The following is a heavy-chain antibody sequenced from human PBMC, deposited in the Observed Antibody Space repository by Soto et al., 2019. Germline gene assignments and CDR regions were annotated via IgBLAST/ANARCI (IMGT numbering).Heavy chain of an antibody. V-gene: IGHV3-48*02. J-gene: IGHJ6*02. CDR2: ISTNGRSK. D-gene: IGHD3-10*01. Sequence: VGSLRLSCAGSGFAFSTYMMNWVRHAPGKGLEWIADISTNGRSKSYAAPVRGRFTISRDNTKNSMYLQMNSLRDDDTAVYYCVRDRDLRDYYGMDVWGQGTTVTVSS. CDR3: VRDRDLRDYYGMDV. CDR1: GFAFSTYM.